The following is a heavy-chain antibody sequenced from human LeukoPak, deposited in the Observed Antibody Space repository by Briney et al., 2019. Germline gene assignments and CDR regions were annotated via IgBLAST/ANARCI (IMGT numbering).Heavy chain of an antibody. D-gene: IGHD6-19*01. V-gene: IGHV1-69*04. J-gene: IGHJ3*02. CDR2: IIPILGIA. Sequence: SVKVSCKASGGTFSSYAVSWVRQAPGQGLEWMGRIIPILGIANYAQKFQGRVTITADKSTSTAYMELSSLRSEDTAVYYCARGKIIAVAGTGNGAFDIWGQGTMVTVSS. CDR3: ARGKIIAVAGTGNGAFDI. CDR1: GGTFSSYA.